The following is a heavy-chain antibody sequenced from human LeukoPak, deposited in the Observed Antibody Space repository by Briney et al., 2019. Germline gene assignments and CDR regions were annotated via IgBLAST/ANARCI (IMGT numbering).Heavy chain of an antibody. CDR3: ARAFYCSGGSCYGTEFDY. J-gene: IGHJ4*02. CDR1: GYTFTSYA. V-gene: IGHV1-3*01. D-gene: IGHD2-15*01. CDR2: INAGNGNT. Sequence: ASVKVSCKASGYTFTSYAMHWVRQAPGQRLEWMGWINAGNGNTKYSQKFQGRVTITRDTSASTAYMELSSLRSEDTAVYYCARAFYCSGGSCYGTEFDYWGQGTLVTVSS.